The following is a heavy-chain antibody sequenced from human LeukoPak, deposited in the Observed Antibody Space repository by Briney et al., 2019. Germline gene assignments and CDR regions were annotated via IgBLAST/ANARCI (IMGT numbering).Heavy chain of an antibody. D-gene: IGHD7-27*01. Sequence: PGGSLRLSCAASGFTVSSYAMSWVRQAAGKGLEWVSAISGSGGRTYYADSVKGRFTISRDNSKNTVFLQMNSLRVEDTAVYYCARSALGWLDSWGQGALVTVSS. J-gene: IGHJ5*01. V-gene: IGHV3-23*01. CDR3: ARSALGWLDS. CDR2: ISGSGGRT. CDR1: GFTVSSYA.